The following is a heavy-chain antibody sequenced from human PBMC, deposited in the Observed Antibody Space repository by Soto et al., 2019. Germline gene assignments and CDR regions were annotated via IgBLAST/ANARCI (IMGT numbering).Heavy chain of an antibody. J-gene: IGHJ1*01. Sequence: PGETLKISCKGSGYSFTTYWIGWVRQMPGKGLEWMGIIYPGDSDTRYSPSFQGQVSISADKSITTAYLQWSSLKASDTAMYYCARPSSGYVQHWGQGTLVTVSS. CDR3: ARPSSGYVQH. CDR2: IYPGDSDT. D-gene: IGHD3-22*01. V-gene: IGHV5-51*01. CDR1: GYSFTTYW.